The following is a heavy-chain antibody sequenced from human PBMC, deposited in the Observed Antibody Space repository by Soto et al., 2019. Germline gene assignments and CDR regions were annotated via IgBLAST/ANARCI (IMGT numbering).Heavy chain of an antibody. J-gene: IGHJ2*01. Sequence: QVQLVQSGAEVKKPGASVKVSCKASGYTFTSYAMHWVRQAPGQRLEWMGWINAGNGNTKYSQKFQGRVTITRDTXAXTXXXXXXXXXXXXXXXYYCAXGGSLYWYFDLWGRGTLVTVSS. V-gene: IGHV1-3*01. CDR3: AXGGSLYWYFDL. CDR1: GYTFTSYA. CDR2: INAGNGNT. D-gene: IGHD1-26*01.